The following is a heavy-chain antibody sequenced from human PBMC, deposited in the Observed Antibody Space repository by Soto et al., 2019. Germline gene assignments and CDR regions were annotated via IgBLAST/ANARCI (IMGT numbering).Heavy chain of an antibody. CDR1: GFTFSSYG. D-gene: IGHD5-18*01. Sequence: GGSLRLSCAASGFTFSSYGMHWVRQAPGKGLEWVAVISYDGSNKYYADSVKGRFTISRDNSKNTLYLQMNSLRAEDTAVYYCASLWGDDVDTAMVTFDYWGQGTLVTVSS. CDR3: ASLWGDDVDTAMVTFDY. J-gene: IGHJ4*02. V-gene: IGHV3-30*03. CDR2: ISYDGSNK.